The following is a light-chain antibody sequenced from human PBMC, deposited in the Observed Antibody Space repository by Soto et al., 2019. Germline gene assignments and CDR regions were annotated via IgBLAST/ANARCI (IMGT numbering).Light chain of an antibody. CDR1: SSDVGGYNY. CDR2: DVS. J-gene: IGLJ2*01. CDR3: CSYAGSYTFYVV. V-gene: IGLV2-11*01. Sequence: QSALTQPRSVSRSPGQSVTISCTGTSSDVGGYNYVSWYQQHPGKAPKLMIYDVSKRPSGVPDRFSGSKSGNTASLTISGLQDEDEADYYCCSYAGSYTFYVVFGGGTKLTVL.